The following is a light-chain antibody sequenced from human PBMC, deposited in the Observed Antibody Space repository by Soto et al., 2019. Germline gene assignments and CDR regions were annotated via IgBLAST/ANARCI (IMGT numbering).Light chain of an antibody. CDR1: SSDVGGYNY. Sequence: QSALTQPASVSGSPGQSITISCTGTSSDVGGYNYVSWYQQHPGKAPKLMIYEVSNRPSGVSNRFSGSNSGNTASLTISGLQAEDEDDYYCSSYTSSSTPYVFGTGTKLTVL. CDR2: EVS. CDR3: SSYTSSSTPYV. V-gene: IGLV2-14*01. J-gene: IGLJ1*01.